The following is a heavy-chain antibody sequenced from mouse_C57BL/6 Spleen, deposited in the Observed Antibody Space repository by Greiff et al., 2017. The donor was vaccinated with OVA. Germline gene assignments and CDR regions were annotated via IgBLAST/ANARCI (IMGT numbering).Heavy chain of an antibody. J-gene: IGHJ4*01. CDR2: IYPGSGST. CDR1: GYTFTSYW. Sequence: QVHVKQPGAELVKPGASVKMSCKASGYTFTSYWLTWVKQRPGQGLEWIGDIYPGSGSTNYNEKFKSKATLTVDTSSSTAYMQLSSLTSEDSAVYYCARWLLPSYYYAMDYWGQGTSVTVSS. CDR3: ARWLLPSYYYAMDY. V-gene: IGHV1-55*01. D-gene: IGHD2-3*01.